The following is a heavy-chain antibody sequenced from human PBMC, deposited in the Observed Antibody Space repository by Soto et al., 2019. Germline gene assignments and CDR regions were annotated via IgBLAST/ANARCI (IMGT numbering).Heavy chain of an antibody. J-gene: IGHJ3*02. CDR3: ARPMVRGVYDAFDI. D-gene: IGHD3-10*01. CDR1: GGSISSSTYY. CDR2: IYYSGST. Sequence: SETLSLTCTVSGGSISSSTYYWGWIRQPPGKGLEWIGSIYYSGSTYYNPSLKSRVTISVDTSRNQFSLKLSSVTAADTAVYYCARPMVRGVYDAFDIWGQGTMVT. V-gene: IGHV4-39*01.